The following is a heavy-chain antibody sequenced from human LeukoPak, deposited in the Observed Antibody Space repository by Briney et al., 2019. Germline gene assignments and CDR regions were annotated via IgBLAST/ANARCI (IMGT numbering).Heavy chain of an antibody. CDR3: ARDGGLVIAVAGGDGMDV. J-gene: IGHJ6*02. CDR1: GFTFSSYW. D-gene: IGHD6-19*01. V-gene: IGHV3-7*01. CDR2: IKQDGSEK. Sequence: PGGSLRLSCAASGFTFSSYWMSWVRQAPGKGLEWVANIKQDGSEKYYVDSVKGRFTISRDNAKNSLYLQMHSLRAEDTAVYYCARDGGLVIAVAGGDGMDVWGQGTTVTVSS.